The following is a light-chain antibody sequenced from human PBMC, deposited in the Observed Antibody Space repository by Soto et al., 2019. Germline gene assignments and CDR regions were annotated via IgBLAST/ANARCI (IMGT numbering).Light chain of an antibody. CDR3: QSADSKGSYVV. V-gene: IGLV3-25*03. J-gene: IGLJ2*01. CDR1: AFTKQY. CDR2: KDS. Sequence: SYELTQPPSVSLAPGQTARITCSGDAFTKQYPYWYQQKPGQAPVLVIFKDSQRPSGIPERFSGASSGTTVTLTISGVQAEDEADYHCQSADSKGSYVVFGGGTKLTVL.